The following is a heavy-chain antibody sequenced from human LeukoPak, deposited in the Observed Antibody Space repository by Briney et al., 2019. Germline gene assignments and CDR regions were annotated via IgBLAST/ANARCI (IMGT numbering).Heavy chain of an antibody. V-gene: IGHV1-18*01. CDR1: GYTVTSYG. CDR3: ARRPVGYCSSNSCHGAFDI. Sequence: ASVKVSCKASGYTVTSYGIIWVRQAPGQGLEWMGWISAYNANTNYAQKLQGRVTMTTDTSTSTAYMELRSLRADDTDVYYCARRPVGYCSSNSCHGAFDIWGQGTMVTVSS. CDR2: ISAYNANT. D-gene: IGHD2-2*01. J-gene: IGHJ3*02.